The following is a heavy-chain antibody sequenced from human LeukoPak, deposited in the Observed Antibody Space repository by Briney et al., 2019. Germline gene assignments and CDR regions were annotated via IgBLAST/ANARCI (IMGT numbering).Heavy chain of an antibody. Sequence: PSETLSLTCSVSGGSMKDYYWSWIRQPPGKGLEWIAYINDNGHSGYNPALESRVTISVDTSKNHFSLRQQYVTAADTAGYFCSRETDDYVRGSFSDYWGQGILVTVSS. CDR3: SRETDDYVRGSFSDY. D-gene: IGHD3-16*01. J-gene: IGHJ4*02. V-gene: IGHV4-59*12. CDR2: INDNGHS. CDR1: GGSMKDYY.